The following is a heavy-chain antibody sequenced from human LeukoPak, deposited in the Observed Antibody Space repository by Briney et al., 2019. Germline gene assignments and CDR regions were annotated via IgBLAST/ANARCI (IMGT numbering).Heavy chain of an antibody. V-gene: IGHV4-61*02. CDR3: ARDLSGYSSGLGVDY. CDR2: IYTSGST. J-gene: IGHJ4*02. D-gene: IGHD6-19*01. Sequence: SETLSLTCTVSGGSISSGSYYWSWIRQPAGKGLEWIGRIYTSGSTNYNPSLKSRVTMSVDTSKNQFSLKLSSVTAADTAVYYCARDLSGYSSGLGVDYWGQGTLVTVSS. CDR1: GGSISSGSYY.